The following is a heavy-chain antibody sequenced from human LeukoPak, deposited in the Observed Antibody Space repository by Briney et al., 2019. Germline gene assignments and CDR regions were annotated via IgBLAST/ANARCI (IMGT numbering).Heavy chain of an antibody. D-gene: IGHD3-3*01. CDR2: IYYSGST. V-gene: IGHV4-59*12. CDR1: GGSISSYY. J-gene: IGHJ6*02. Sequence: PSETLSLTCTVSGGSISSYYWSWIRQPPGKGLEWIGYIYYSGSTNYNPSLKSRVTISVDTSKNQFSLKVTSVTAADTALYYCARGFRFDFWSGYLAALYGMDVWGQGTTVTVSS. CDR3: ARGFRFDFWSGYLAALYGMDV.